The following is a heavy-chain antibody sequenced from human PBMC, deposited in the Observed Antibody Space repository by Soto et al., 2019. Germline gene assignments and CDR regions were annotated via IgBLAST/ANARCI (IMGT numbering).Heavy chain of an antibody. D-gene: IGHD1-26*01. CDR2: IDPIGRTT. Sequence: GSVKVSCKASGYTLTTYYIHWVRQAPGQGLEWMGIIDPIGRTTNYAQKFQDRVTMTRDTSTNTVYMQLSGLRFEDTAMYYCATNVGSTVGPDFDYWGQGTLVTVSS. CDR1: GYTLTTYY. CDR3: ATNVGSTVGPDFDY. J-gene: IGHJ4*02. V-gene: IGHV1-46*01.